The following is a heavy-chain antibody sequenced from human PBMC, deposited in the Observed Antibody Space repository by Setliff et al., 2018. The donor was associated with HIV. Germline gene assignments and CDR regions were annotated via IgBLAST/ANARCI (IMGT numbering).Heavy chain of an antibody. V-gene: IGHV1-18*01. CDR2: ISAYKGNP. D-gene: IGHD3-22*01. J-gene: IGHJ4*02. CDR1: GYTFTDYG. Sequence: ASVKVSCKASGYTFTDYGISWVRQAPGQGLEWMGWISAYKGNPKYAQKFQGSVTKTTHTSTKTAYMELRSLRSDDTAVYYCGRSETRDSRGLYYWGQGTLVTVSS. CDR3: GRSETRDSRGLYY.